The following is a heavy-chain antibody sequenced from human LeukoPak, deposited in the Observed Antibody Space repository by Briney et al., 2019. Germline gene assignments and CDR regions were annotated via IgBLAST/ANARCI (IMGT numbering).Heavy chain of an antibody. V-gene: IGHV3-9*01. CDR2: ISWNSGSI. Sequence: GGSLRLSCAASGFTFDDYAMHWVRQAPGKGLEWVSGISWNSGSIAYADSVWGRFTISRDNAKNSLYLQMNSLRAEDTALYYCARDQGVRGAKDYWGQGTLVTVSS. D-gene: IGHD3-10*01. J-gene: IGHJ4*02. CDR3: ARDQGVRGAKDY. CDR1: GFTFDDYA.